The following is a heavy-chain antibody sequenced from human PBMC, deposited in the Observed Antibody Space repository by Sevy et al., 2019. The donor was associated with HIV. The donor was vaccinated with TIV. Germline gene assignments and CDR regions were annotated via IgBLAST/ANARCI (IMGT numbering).Heavy chain of an antibody. CDR1: GFTFSSYS. D-gene: IGHD1-1*01. CDR2: ISYDGINK. J-gene: IGHJ1*01. CDR3: ALERLSSDVAEYFQN. Sequence: GGSLRLSCATSGFTFSSYSMHWDHQAPGKGLEWVATISYDGINKHYADSVKGRFTISRDNFKNSLSLQMNSLRAEDTAVYFCALERLSSDVAEYFQNWGQGTLVTVSS. V-gene: IGHV3-30-3*01.